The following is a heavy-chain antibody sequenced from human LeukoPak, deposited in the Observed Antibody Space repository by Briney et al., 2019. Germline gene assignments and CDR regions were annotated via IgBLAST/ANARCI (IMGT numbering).Heavy chain of an antibody. V-gene: IGHV3-30*04. CDR1: GFTLSSYS. CDR3: AKGSSGARPYFFDY. CDR2: ISYDGSNK. Sequence: GGSLRLSCAASGFTLSSYSMNWVRQAPGKGLDWVALISYDGSNKYYADTVKGRFTISRDNSKNTLYLQMNSLRAEDTAVYYCAKGSSGARPYFFDYWGQGTLITVSS. J-gene: IGHJ4*02.